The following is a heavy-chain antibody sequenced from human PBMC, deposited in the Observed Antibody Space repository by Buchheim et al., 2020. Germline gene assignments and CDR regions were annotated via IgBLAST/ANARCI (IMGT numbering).Heavy chain of an antibody. J-gene: IGHJ4*02. CDR3: ARDLHYHDSSGYYFRYLFDY. Sequence: VQLVQSGAEVKKPGASVKVSCKASGYTFTSYYMHWVRQAPGQGLEWMGIINPSGGSTSYAQKFQGRVTMTRDTSTSTVYMELSSLRSEDTAVYYCARDLHYHDSSGYYFRYLFDYWGQGTL. CDR2: INPSGGST. CDR1: GYTFTSYY. V-gene: IGHV1-46*01. D-gene: IGHD3-22*01.